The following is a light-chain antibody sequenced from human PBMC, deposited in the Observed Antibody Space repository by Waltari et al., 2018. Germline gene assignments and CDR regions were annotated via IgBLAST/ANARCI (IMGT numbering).Light chain of an antibody. V-gene: IGLV1-44*01. CDR2: TNN. CDR3: AAWDDSLNGWV. Sequence: QSVLTQPPSASVTPGQRVTISCSGRHSNIGSKSVNWYQQLPGTAPNLLIYTNNQRPSGVPDRFSGSKSGTSATLAIGGLRSADEADYYCAAWDDSLNGWVFGGGTKLTVL. J-gene: IGLJ3*02. CDR1: HSNIGSKS.